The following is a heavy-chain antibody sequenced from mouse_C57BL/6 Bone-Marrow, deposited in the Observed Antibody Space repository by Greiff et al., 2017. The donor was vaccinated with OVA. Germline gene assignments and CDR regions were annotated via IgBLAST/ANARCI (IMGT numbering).Heavy chain of an antibody. J-gene: IGHJ4*01. CDR2: INPNNGGT. D-gene: IGHD2-4*01. Sequence: EVQLQQSGPELVKPGASVKISCKASGYTFTDYYMNWVKQSHGKSLEWIGDINPNNGGTSYNQKFKGKATLTVDKSSSTAYMELRSLTSEDSAVYYCAAYDYDEGWAMDYWGQGTSVTVSS. CDR3: AAYDYDEGWAMDY. CDR1: GYTFTDYY. V-gene: IGHV1-26*01.